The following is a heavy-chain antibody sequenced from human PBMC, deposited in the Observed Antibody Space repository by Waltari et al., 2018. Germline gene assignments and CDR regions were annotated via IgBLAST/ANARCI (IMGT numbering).Heavy chain of an antibody. Sequence: EVQLVESGGGLVKPGGSLRLSCAASGFTFNTYSLTWIRQTPGKGLEWVSSISSTSNYIYYADSVKGRFTISRDNAKNSLYLQMDSLRAEDTAVYYCARAVRNQLLSEYWGQGTLVAVSS. V-gene: IGHV3-21*04. CDR1: GFTFNTYS. D-gene: IGHD2-2*01. CDR2: ISSTSNYI. J-gene: IGHJ4*02. CDR3: ARAVRNQLLSEY.